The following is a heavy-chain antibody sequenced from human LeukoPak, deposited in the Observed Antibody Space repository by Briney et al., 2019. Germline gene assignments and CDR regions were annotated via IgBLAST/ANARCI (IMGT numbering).Heavy chain of an antibody. CDR2: ISWNSGSI. CDR3: AKDHGYSYGYFDY. CDR1: GFTFDDYA. J-gene: IGHJ4*02. D-gene: IGHD5-18*01. V-gene: IGHV3-9*01. Sequence: PGRSLRLSCAASGFTFDDYAMHWVRQAPGKGLEWVSGISWNSGSIGYADSVKGRFTISRDNAKNSLYLQMNSLRAEDTAVYYCAKDHGYSYGYFDYWGQGTLVTVSS.